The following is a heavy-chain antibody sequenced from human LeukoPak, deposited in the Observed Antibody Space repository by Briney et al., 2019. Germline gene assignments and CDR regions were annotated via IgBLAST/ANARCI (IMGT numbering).Heavy chain of an antibody. CDR2: ISWNSGSI. Sequence: GRSLRLSCAASGFTFDDYAMHWVRQAPGKGLEWVSGISWNSGSIGYAGSVKGRFTISRDNAKNSLYLQMNSLRAEDTALYYCAKGEYSSSSSQFQHWGQGTLVTVSS. V-gene: IGHV3-9*01. CDR1: GFTFDDYA. D-gene: IGHD6-6*01. J-gene: IGHJ1*01. CDR3: AKGEYSSSSSQFQH.